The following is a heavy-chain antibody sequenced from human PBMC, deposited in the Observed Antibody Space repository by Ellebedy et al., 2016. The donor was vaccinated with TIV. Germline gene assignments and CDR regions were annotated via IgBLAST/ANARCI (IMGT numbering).Heavy chain of an antibody. CDR3: ARGEYRNWFDP. CDR2: LIPMYGKT. J-gene: IGHJ5*02. V-gene: IGHV1-69*13. CDR1: GVTFSRYA. Sequence: AASAKVSCKASGVTFSRYAVSWVRQAPGQGLEWMGTLIPMYGKTHYAQKLQGRVTIAADESTNTAFMELSSLKSEDTAIYYCARGEYRNWFDPWGQGTLVTVSS. D-gene: IGHD3-10*01.